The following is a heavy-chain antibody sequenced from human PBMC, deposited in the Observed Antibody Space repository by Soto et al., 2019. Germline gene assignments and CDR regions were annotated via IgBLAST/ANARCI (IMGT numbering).Heavy chain of an antibody. V-gene: IGHV1-3*01. CDR1: GYTGTSYA. D-gene: IGHD2-8*02. CDR3: ARGCTACEAYWMDV. CDR2: INAGNGNT. Sequence: ASGKVSCRASGYTGTSYAMHWVRQGPRQRLEWMGWINAGNGNTKYSQKLQGRVTITWDTSTRTCYMELSRLTSEDTRVYYCARGCTACEAYWMDVWGKGTTVTVSS. J-gene: IGHJ6*04.